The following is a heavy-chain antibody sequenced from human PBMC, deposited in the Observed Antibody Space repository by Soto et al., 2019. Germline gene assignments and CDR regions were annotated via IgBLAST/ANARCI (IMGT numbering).Heavy chain of an antibody. CDR2: IYYSGST. Sequence: QVQLQESGPGLVKPSQTLSLTCSVSGASVSTGDYYWSWIRQPPGKGLEWIAYIYYSGSTYYNPSLNSRVTISIDTSKNQFSLKLSSVTAADTAVYYCAIAGAMGARYWGQGTLVTVSS. D-gene: IGHD1-26*01. CDR3: AIAGAMGARY. J-gene: IGHJ4*02. CDR1: GASVSTGDYY. V-gene: IGHV4-30-4*01.